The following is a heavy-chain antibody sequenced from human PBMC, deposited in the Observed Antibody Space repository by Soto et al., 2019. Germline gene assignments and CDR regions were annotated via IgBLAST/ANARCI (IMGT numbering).Heavy chain of an antibody. Sequence: QVLLVESGGGVVQPGRSLRLSCAASGFTFTTYVMHWVRQAPGKGLEWVALISSDGNNKNYADSVKGRFLISRDNSMNTVYLQMINVRGGDTAIYYCAKDQTYIGTAVWDVWGQGTTVTVSS. J-gene: IGHJ6*02. V-gene: IGHV3-30*18. CDR3: AKDQTYIGTAVWDV. CDR1: GFTFTTYV. CDR2: ISSDGNNK. D-gene: IGHD1-26*01.